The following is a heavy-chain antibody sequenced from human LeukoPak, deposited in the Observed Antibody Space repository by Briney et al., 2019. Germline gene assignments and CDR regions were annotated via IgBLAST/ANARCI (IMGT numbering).Heavy chain of an antibody. CDR1: GFTFSSYA. CDR3: AKAGTMWDYYYGMDV. Sequence: GGSLRLSCAASGFTFSSYAMSWVRQAPGKGLDCVSGISGSGSRTYYADSVKGRFTISRDNSKNTLYLQMNSLRAEYTAVYYCAKAGTMWDYYYGMDVWGQGTTVTVSS. V-gene: IGHV3-23*01. D-gene: IGHD1-1*01. J-gene: IGHJ6*02. CDR2: ISGSGSRT.